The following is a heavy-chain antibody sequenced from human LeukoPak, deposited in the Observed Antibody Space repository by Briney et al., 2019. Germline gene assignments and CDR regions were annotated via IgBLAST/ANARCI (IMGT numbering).Heavy chain of an antibody. V-gene: IGHV4-34*01. D-gene: IGHD3-22*01. J-gene: IGHJ4*02. CDR2: INHSGST. CDR3: ARHRPSYDSSGYLIDY. CDR1: GGSFSGYY. Sequence: SETLSLTCAVYGGSFSGYYWSWIRQPPGKGLEWIGEINHSGSTNYNPSLKSRVTISVDTSKNQFSLKLSSVTAADTAVYYCARHRPSYDSSGYLIDYWGQGTLVTVSS.